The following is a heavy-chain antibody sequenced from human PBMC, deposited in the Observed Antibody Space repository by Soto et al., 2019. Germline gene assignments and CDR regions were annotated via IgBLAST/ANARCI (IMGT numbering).Heavy chain of an antibody. CDR1: GFTFSNAW. J-gene: IGHJ4*02. CDR3: TTDTPLGWNYVSPFDY. D-gene: IGHD1-7*01. CDR2: IKSKTDGGTT. V-gene: IGHV3-15*01. Sequence: EVQLVESGGGLVKPGGSLRLSCAASGFTFSNAWMSWVRQAPGKGLEWVGRIKSKTDGGTTDYAAPVKGRFTISRDDSKNTLYLQMNSLKTEDTAVYYCTTDTPLGWNYVSPFDYWGQGTLVTVSS.